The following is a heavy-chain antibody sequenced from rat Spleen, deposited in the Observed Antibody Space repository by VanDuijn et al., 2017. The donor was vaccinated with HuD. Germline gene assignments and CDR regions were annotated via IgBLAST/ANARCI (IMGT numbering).Heavy chain of an antibody. J-gene: IGHJ2*01. CDR3: TTALITTFDY. Sequence: EVQLVESGGDLVQPGRSLKLSCAASGFTFSNYDMAWVRQDSTKGLEWVASISPGGGNTYYRDSVKGRFTISRDNAKSSLYLQMDSLRSEDTATYYCTTALITTFDYWGQGVMVTVSS. D-gene: IGHD1-10*01. CDR1: GFTFSNYD. V-gene: IGHV5S23*01. CDR2: ISPGGGNT.